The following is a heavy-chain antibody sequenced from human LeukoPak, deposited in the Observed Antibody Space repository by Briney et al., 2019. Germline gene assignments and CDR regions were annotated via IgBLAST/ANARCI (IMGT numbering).Heavy chain of an antibody. CDR1: GGTFSSYA. J-gene: IGHJ6*03. CDR3: ASTTAAGPRLEYYYYMDV. V-gene: IGHV1-69*01. CDR2: IIPIFGTA. D-gene: IGHD6-13*01. Sequence: SVKVSCKASGGTFSSYAISWVRQAPGQGLEWMGGIIPIFGTANYAQKFQGRVTITADESTSTAYMELSSLRSVDTAVYYCASTTAAGPRLEYYYYMDVWGKGTTVTVSS.